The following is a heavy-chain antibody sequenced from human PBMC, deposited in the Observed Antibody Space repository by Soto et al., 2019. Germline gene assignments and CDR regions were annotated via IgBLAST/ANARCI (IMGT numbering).Heavy chain of an antibody. V-gene: IGHV4-30-4*01. CDR1: AASISSGNYY. Sequence: SSETLSLTCTVSAASISSGNYYWTWVRQPPGKGLEWIGYIYYSGATYYNPSLKSRLNISIDTSTDQFFLGLTSVSVTDSAVYHCARARGGIGVHYYGIDPWGQGTTVPVYS. D-gene: IGHD3-16*02. J-gene: IGHJ6*02. CDR2: IYYSGAT. CDR3: ARARGGIGVHYYGIDP.